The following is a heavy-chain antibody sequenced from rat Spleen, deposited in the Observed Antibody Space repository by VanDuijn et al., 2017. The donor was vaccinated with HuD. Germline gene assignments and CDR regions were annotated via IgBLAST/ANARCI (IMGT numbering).Heavy chain of an antibody. V-gene: IGHV5-25*01. CDR2: ITSGDSNT. CDR1: GLSFSNYD. D-gene: IGHD4-3*01. J-gene: IGHJ2*01. CDR3: ARHRGPLDY. Sequence: EVQLVESGGGLVQPGRSLKLSCTASGLSFSNYDMAWVRQAPKKGLEWVATITSGDSNTYYPDSVKGRFTISRDNAKDTLYLQLDSLRSEDTATYYCARHRGPLDYWGQGVLVTVSS.